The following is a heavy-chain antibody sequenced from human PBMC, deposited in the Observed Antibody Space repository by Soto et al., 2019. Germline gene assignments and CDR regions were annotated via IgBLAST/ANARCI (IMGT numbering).Heavy chain of an antibody. CDR2: IYPGDSDT. Sequence: GESLRVSCKASGYTFTRNWIGWVRQMPAKGLEWIGIIYPGDSDTRYSPSFQGQVTISADKSISTAYLQWRSLKASDTAMYYCARPCGDTAMVLDYCGQGTMVSVS. V-gene: IGHV5-51*01. D-gene: IGHD5-18*01. CDR1: GYTFTRNW. CDR3: ARPCGDTAMVLDY. J-gene: IGHJ4*02.